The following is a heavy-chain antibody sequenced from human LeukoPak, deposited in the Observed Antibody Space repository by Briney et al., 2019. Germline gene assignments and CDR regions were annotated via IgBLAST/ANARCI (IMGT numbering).Heavy chain of an antibody. CDR3: ARGIVGATTGD. CDR1: GYTFTGYY. CDR2: INPNSGGT. D-gene: IGHD1-26*01. J-gene: IGHJ4*02. Sequence: GAPPKVSCKASGYTFTGYYMHWVRQAPRQGLEWMGWINPNSGGTNYAQKFQGRVTMTRDTSISTAYMELSRLRSDDTAVYYCARGIVGATTGDWGQGTLVTVSS. V-gene: IGHV1-2*02.